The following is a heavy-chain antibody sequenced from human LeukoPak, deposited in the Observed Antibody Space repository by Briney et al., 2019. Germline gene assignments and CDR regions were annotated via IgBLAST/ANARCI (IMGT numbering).Heavy chain of an antibody. Sequence: GGSLRLSCAASGFTVSSNYMSWVRQAPGKGLEWVSALYSGGSTFYADSVKGRFTISRDNSKNTLYLQMNSLRAEDTAVYYCAREDSGWYDYWGQGTLVTVSS. D-gene: IGHD6-19*01. V-gene: IGHV3-53*01. J-gene: IGHJ4*02. CDR1: GFTVSSNY. CDR2: LYSGGST. CDR3: AREDSGWYDY.